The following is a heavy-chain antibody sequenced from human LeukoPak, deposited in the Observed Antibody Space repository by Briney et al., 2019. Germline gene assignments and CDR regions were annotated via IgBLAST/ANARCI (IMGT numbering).Heavy chain of an antibody. CDR2: IYTSGST. CDR3: ARGIAVAGTYFDYYYMDV. V-gene: IGHV4-61*02. D-gene: IGHD6-19*01. Sequence: TSETLSLTCTVSGGSISSGSYYWSWIRQPAGKGLEWIGRIYTSGSTNYNPSLKSRVTISVDTSKNQFSLKLSSVTAADTAVYYCARGIAVAGTYFDYYYMDVWGKGTTVTISS. J-gene: IGHJ6*03. CDR1: GGSISSGSYY.